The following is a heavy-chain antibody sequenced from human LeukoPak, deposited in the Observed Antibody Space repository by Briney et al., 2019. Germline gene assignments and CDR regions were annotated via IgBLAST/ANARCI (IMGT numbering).Heavy chain of an antibody. CDR1: GFTFSSYE. Sequence: GGSLRLSFAVSGFTFSSYEMNWVRQAPGKGLEWVSYISSSGSTIYYADSVKGRFTISRDNAKNSLYLQMNSLRAEDTAVYYCARGGILGGFDYWGQGTLVTVSS. D-gene: IGHD3-9*01. CDR3: ARGGILGGFDY. J-gene: IGHJ4*02. CDR2: ISSSGSTI. V-gene: IGHV3-48*03.